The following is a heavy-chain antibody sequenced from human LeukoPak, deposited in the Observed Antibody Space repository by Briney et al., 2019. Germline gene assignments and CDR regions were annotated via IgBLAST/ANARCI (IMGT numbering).Heavy chain of an antibody. J-gene: IGHJ4*02. CDR3: ARDQGYYYDSSGYAYFDY. V-gene: IGHV4-39*07. Sequence: SETLSLTCTVSGGSISSSSYYWGWLRQPPGKGLEWIGSIYYSGSTYYNPSLKSRVTISVDTSKNQFSLKLSSVTAADTAVYYCARDQGYYYDSSGYAYFDYWGQGTLVTVSS. CDR1: GGSISSSSYY. D-gene: IGHD3-22*01. CDR2: IYYSGST.